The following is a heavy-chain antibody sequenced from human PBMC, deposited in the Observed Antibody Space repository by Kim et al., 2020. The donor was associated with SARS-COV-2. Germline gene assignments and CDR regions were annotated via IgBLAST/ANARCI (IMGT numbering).Heavy chain of an antibody. Sequence: SVKVSCKASGFTFTSSAVQWVRQARGQRLEWIGWIVVGSGNTNYAQKFQERVTITRDMSTSTAYMELSSLRSEDTAVYYCAAAWGPPRGATDYWGQGTLVTVSS. CDR3: AAAWGPPRGATDY. D-gene: IGHD1-26*01. J-gene: IGHJ4*02. CDR2: IVVGSGNT. CDR1: GFTFTSSA. V-gene: IGHV1-58*01.